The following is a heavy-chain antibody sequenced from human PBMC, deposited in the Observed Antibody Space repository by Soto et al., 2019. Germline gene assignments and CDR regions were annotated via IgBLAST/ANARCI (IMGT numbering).Heavy chain of an antibody. CDR1: GFTVSSNY. V-gene: IGHV3-53*01. CDR2: IYSGGST. Sequence: PGGSLRLSCAASGFTVSSNYMSWVRQAPGKGLEWVSVIYSGGSTYYADSVKGRFTISRDNSKNTLYLQMNSLRAEDTAVYYCAREGLITGTTYYYYAMDVWGQGTTVTVSS. D-gene: IGHD1-7*01. J-gene: IGHJ6*02. CDR3: AREGLITGTTYYYYAMDV.